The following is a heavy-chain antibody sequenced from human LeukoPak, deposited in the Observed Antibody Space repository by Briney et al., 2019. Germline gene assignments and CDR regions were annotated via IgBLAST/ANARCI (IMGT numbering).Heavy chain of an antibody. Sequence: TGGSLRLSCAASGFTFSSYGMHWVRQAPGKGLEWVAVIWYDGSNKYYADSVKGRFTISRDNSKNTLYLQMNSLRAEDTAVYYCARDRIVGATEKFDYWGQGTLVTVSS. CDR3: ARDRIVGATEKFDY. D-gene: IGHD1-26*01. CDR1: GFTFSSYG. V-gene: IGHV3-33*01. CDR2: IWYDGSNK. J-gene: IGHJ4*02.